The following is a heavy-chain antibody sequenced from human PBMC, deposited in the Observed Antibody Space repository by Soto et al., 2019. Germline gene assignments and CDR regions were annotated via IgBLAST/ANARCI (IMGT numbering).Heavy chain of an antibody. J-gene: IGHJ4*02. D-gene: IGHD1-26*01. Sequence: VQLVESGGGVVQPGRSLRLSCAASGFTFTNYPMHWVRQAPGKGLEWVAVVSHDGINTYYADSVKGRVTISRDNSKTPVYQQVNRLRTDDTGGFYGAGEQPVGGIRLDNWRQCSPVTLSS. CDR3: AGEQPVGGIRLDN. CDR1: GFTFTNYP. CDR2: VSHDGINT. V-gene: IGHV3-30-3*01.